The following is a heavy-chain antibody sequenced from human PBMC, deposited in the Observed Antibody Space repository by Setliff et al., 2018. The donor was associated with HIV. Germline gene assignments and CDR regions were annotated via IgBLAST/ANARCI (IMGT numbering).Heavy chain of an antibody. CDR2: IYYSGST. CDR3: ARVPLSSPSRPGGYFDY. V-gene: IGHV4-31*03. D-gene: IGHD3-16*01. Sequence: PSETLSLTCTVSGGSISSGAYYWSWIRQHPGKGLEWIGYIYYSGSTYYNPSLKSRVTISVDTSKNQFSLKLNSVTAADTAVYYCARVPLSSPSRPGGYFDYWGQGTLVTGLL. CDR1: GGSISSGAYY. J-gene: IGHJ4*02.